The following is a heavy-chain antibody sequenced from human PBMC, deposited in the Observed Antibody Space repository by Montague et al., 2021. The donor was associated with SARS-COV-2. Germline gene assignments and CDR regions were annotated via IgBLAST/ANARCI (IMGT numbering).Heavy chain of an antibody. CDR3: ARDGFYYDRSGPSNFDY. J-gene: IGHJ4*02. CDR1: VGSISSNNCY. D-gene: IGHD3-22*01. Sequence: SETLSLTCTVSVGSISSNNCYWGWIRQPPGKGLEWIGSIYYSGSTYYNPSLKSRVTMSVDTSENQFSLKLSSVTAADTAVYYCARDGFYYDRSGPSNFDYWGQGTLAPV. V-gene: IGHV4-39*07. CDR2: IYYSGST.